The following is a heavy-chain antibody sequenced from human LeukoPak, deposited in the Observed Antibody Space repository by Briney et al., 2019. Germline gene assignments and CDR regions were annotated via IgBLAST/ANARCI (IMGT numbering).Heavy chain of an antibody. Sequence: PSETLSLTCTVSGGSISSYYWSWIRQPPGKGLEWIGYVYYTGSTRYNPSLKSRVTISIDTSKNQFSLRLTSVTAADTAVYYCARAHYCSGDSCYLGWFDPWGQGTLVTVSS. CDR2: VYYTGST. J-gene: IGHJ5*02. CDR1: GGSISSYY. CDR3: ARAHYCSGDSCYLGWFDP. V-gene: IGHV4-59*01. D-gene: IGHD2-15*01.